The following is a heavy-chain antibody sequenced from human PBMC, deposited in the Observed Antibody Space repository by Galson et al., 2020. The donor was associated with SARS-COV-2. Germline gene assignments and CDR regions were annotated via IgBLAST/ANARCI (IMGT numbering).Heavy chain of an antibody. CDR1: GLTLATYG. Sequence: GGSLRLSCAGSGLTLATYGMSWVRKAPGKGLGWVSGNSGSGANTYYADSVKGSFTVSRDNSKNTLYLQMNSLRVEDTAVYYCAKGLWVAASGNFDYWGQGTLVTVSS. V-gene: IGHV3-23*01. J-gene: IGHJ4*02. CDR3: AKGLWVAASGNFDY. D-gene: IGHD6-13*01. CDR2: NSGSGANT.